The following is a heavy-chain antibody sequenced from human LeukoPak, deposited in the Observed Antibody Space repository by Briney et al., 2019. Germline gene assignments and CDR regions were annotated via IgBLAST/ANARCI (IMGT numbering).Heavy chain of an antibody. J-gene: IGHJ4*02. CDR1: GFTFSSYG. Sequence: GGSLRLSCAASGFTFSSYGMSWVRQAPGKGLEWVANIKQDGSEKYYVDSVKGRFTISRDNAKNSLYLQMNSLRAEATAVYYCARMPKGSGWTFDYWGQGSLVTV. CDR2: IKQDGSEK. V-gene: IGHV3-7*04. D-gene: IGHD6-19*01. CDR3: ARMPKGSGWTFDY.